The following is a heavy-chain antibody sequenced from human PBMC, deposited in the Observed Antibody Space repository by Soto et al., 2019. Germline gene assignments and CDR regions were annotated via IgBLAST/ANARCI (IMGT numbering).Heavy chain of an antibody. V-gene: IGHV4-31*03. Sequence: QVQLQESGPGLVKPSKTLSLTCTVSGGSISSGGYYWSWIRQPPGKGLEWSGYISYSGSTYYNPSLESRVTISVDTSKNQFSLKLSSVTAADTAVYYCARDALSRDSIWGQGTLVTVSS. CDR1: GGSISSGGYY. CDR3: ARDALSRDSI. J-gene: IGHJ4*02. CDR2: ISYSGST. D-gene: IGHD3-22*01.